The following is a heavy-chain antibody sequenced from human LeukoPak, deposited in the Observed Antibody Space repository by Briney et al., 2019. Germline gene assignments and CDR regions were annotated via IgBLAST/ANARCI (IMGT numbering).Heavy chain of an antibody. V-gene: IGHV3-7*01. CDR1: TFTYSSYW. D-gene: IGHD3-9*01. Sequence: GGSLRLSCVASTFTYSSYWMSWVRQAPGPGLEWVASIKEDGREKSYVDSVKGRFTISRDNSKNSLYLQMNSLSAEDTAIYYCARGYDILTNTFDYWGQGTLVTVSS. CDR2: IKEDGREK. J-gene: IGHJ4*02. CDR3: ARGYDILTNTFDY.